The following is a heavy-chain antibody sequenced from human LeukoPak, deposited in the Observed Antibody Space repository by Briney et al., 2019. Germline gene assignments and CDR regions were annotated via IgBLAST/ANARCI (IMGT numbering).Heavy chain of an antibody. Sequence: PGGSLRLSCAASGFTFSSDAMSWVRQAPGKGLEWVSAISGSGGSTYYADSVKGRFTISRDNSKNSLYLQMNSLRTEDTALYYCAKGRRRDGYIHDAFDIWGQGTMVTVSS. CDR1: GFTFSSDA. D-gene: IGHD5-24*01. V-gene: IGHV3-23*01. CDR3: AKGRRRDGYIHDAFDI. CDR2: ISGSGGST. J-gene: IGHJ3*02.